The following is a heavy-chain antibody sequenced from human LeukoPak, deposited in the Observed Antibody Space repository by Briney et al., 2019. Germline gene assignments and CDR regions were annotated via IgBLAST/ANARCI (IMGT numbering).Heavy chain of an antibody. CDR3: ASRAGYFGAFSS. Sequence: SETLSLTCTVSGASLTSSYWSWLRQPPGKGLEWIGYIYTSGSTNYNPSLKSRVTMSGDTSKNQFSLRLSSVTAADTAVYYCASRAGYFGAFSSWGQGSLVTVSP. CDR2: IYTSGST. CDR1: GASLTSSY. V-gene: IGHV4-4*09. D-gene: IGHD6-25*01. J-gene: IGHJ4*02.